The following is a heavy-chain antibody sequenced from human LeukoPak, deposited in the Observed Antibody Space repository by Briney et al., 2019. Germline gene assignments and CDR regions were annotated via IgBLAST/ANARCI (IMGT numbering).Heavy chain of an antibody. Sequence: GRSLRLSCAASGFTFSIYGMHWARQAPGKGLEWVAVIWNDGSNKYYADSVKGRFTISRDNSKNTLYLQMNSLRGEDMAVYYCARASGSYDYWGRGTLVTVSS. V-gene: IGHV3-33*01. CDR2: IWNDGSNK. J-gene: IGHJ4*02. D-gene: IGHD1-26*01. CDR3: ARASGSYDY. CDR1: GFTFSIYG.